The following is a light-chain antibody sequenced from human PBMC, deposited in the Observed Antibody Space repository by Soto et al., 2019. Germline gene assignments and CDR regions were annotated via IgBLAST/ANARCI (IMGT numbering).Light chain of an antibody. CDR3: QEECKPTPIT. CDR1: QSFNSTY. CDR2: GAS. J-gene: IGKJ5*01. Sequence: EIVLTQSPGTLSLSPGERATLSCRASQSFNSTYLAWYQQKPGQAPRLLIYGASNKATGIPDSFSGSGSGTDFPLNNRRLEAGRFGGEYRQEECKPTPITFGQGTRLEIK. V-gene: IGKV3-20*01.